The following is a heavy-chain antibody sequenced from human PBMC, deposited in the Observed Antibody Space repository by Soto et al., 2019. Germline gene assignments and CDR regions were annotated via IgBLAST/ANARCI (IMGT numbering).Heavy chain of an antibody. D-gene: IGHD3-22*01. V-gene: IGHV4-34*01. CDR3: ARGSDYYDSSGHIDY. CDR2: INHSGST. CDR1: GGSFSGYY. Sequence: SETLSLTCAVYGGSFSGYYWSWIRQPPGKGLEWIGEINHSGSTNYNPSLKSRVTISVDTSKNQFSLKLSAVTAADTAVYYCARGSDYYDSSGHIDYWGQGTLVTVSS. J-gene: IGHJ4*02.